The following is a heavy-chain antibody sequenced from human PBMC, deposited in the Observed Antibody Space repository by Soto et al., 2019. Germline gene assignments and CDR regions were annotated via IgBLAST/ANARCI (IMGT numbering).Heavy chain of an antibody. CDR3: ARDINYYYSSGYYRDY. Sequence: EVQLVESGGGLVKPGGSLRLSCAASGFTFSSYSMNWVRQAPGKGLEWVSSISSSSSYIYYADSVKGRFTISRDNAKNSLYLQMNSRRAEDTAVYYCARDINYYYSSGYYRDYWGQGPLSTFSS. J-gene: IGHJ4*02. V-gene: IGHV3-21*01. CDR2: ISSSSSYI. D-gene: IGHD3-22*01. CDR1: GFTFSSYS.